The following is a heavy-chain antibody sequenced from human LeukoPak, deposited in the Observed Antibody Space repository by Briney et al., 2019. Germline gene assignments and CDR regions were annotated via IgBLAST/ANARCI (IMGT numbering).Heavy chain of an antibody. CDR1: GFTFNSYS. V-gene: IGHV3-21*01. CDR3: ARAQGEVVVAASGFDY. D-gene: IGHD2-15*01. J-gene: IGHJ4*02. Sequence: GGSLRLSCAASGFTFNSYSMNWVRQAPGKGLEWVSSISSSSSYIYYADSVKGRFTISRDNAKNSLYLQMNSLRAEDTAVYYCARAQGEVVVAASGFDYWGQGTLVTVSS. CDR2: ISSSSSYI.